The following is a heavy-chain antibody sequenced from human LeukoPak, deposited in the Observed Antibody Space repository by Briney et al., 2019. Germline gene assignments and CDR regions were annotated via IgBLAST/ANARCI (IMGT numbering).Heavy chain of an antibody. V-gene: IGHV3-30*18. J-gene: IGHJ4*02. CDR3: AKDGVNWNSFDY. Sequence: PGRSLRLSCAASGFTFSSYGMHWARQAPGKGLEWVAVISYDGSNKYYADSVKGRFTISRDNSKNTLYLQMNSLRAEDTAVYYCAKDGVNWNSFDYWGQGTLVTVSS. D-gene: IGHD1-20*01. CDR2: ISYDGSNK. CDR1: GFTFSSYG.